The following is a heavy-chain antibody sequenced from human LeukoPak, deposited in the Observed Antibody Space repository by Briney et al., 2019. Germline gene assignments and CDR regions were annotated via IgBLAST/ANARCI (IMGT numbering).Heavy chain of an antibody. D-gene: IGHD2-15*01. CDR3: ARVLGWQDGVGDYYYMDV. CDR2: INHSGST. CDR1: GGSFSGYY. J-gene: IGHJ6*03. Sequence: SETLSLTCAVYGGSFSGYYWSWIRQPPGKGLEWSGEINHSGSTNYNPSLKSRVTISVDTSKNQFSLKLSSVTAADTAVYYCARVLGWQDGVGDYYYMDVWGKGTSVTISS. V-gene: IGHV4-34*01.